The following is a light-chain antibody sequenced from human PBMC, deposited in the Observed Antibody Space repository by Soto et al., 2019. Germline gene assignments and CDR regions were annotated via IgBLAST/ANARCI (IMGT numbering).Light chain of an antibody. CDR3: QQYHSWPIT. V-gene: IGKV1-5*01. CDR1: QSIRTW. J-gene: IGKJ5*01. CDR2: DAS. Sequence: QVTQVPSYLSASVGDSVTITCRASQSIRTWLAWYQQKPGKAPNLLIYDASNVQSGVPPRFSGSGSGTEFTLTISSLQPDDFAVYYCQQYHSWPITFGQGTRLEI.